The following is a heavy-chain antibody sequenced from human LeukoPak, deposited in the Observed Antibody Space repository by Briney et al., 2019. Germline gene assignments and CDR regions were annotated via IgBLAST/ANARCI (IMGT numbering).Heavy chain of an antibody. Sequence: ASVKVSCKASGYTFTSYYMHWVRQAPGQGLEWMGIINPSGGSTSYAQKFQGRVTMTRDMFTSTVYMELSSLRSEDTAVYYCARAYCGGDCYSRTPEGFDPWGQGTLVTVSS. CDR1: GYTFTSYY. CDR2: INPSGGST. D-gene: IGHD2-21*02. V-gene: IGHV1-46*01. CDR3: ARAYCGGDCYSRTPEGFDP. J-gene: IGHJ5*02.